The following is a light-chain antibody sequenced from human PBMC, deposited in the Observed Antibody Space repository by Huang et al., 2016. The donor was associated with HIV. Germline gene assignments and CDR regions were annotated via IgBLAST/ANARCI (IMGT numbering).Light chain of an antibody. Sequence: DIQMTPSPSSLSASVGDRVTIPCRASQGISNSLAWFQQKPGKAPKSLIYAASRLLSGVPSKFSGRGSGTDFTLTISSLQPDDFATYYCQQYHKYPLTFGPGTKVDLK. CDR1: QGISNS. CDR3: QQYHKYPLT. J-gene: IGKJ3*01. V-gene: IGKV1-16*02. CDR2: AAS.